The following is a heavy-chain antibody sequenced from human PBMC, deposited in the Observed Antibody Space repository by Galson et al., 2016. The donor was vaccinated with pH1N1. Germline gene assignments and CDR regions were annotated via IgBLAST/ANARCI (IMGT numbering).Heavy chain of an antibody. CDR3: ARMTHITGPDTEYYFDY. D-gene: IGHD1-14*01. J-gene: IGHJ4*02. Sequence: SETLSLTCGVSGYSINSNNYWGWIRQSPGKGLEWIGSVYQGGRSYHNPSLKSRVAISGDSPKNQFSLNLRSVTAADTAVYYCARMTHITGPDTEYYFDYWGQGMLVTVSS. V-gene: IGHV4-38-2*01. CDR2: VYQGGRS. CDR1: GYSINSNNY.